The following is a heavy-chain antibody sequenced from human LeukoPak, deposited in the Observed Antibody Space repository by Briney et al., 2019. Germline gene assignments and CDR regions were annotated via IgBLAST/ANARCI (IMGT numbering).Heavy chain of an antibody. CDR3: ARLTAYFDL. CDR1: GGSISSSY. Sequence: SETLSLTCNVSGGSISSSYWSWIRQPPGKGLEWIGYIYYSGSTNYNPSFKSRVTMSVDTSKNQFSLKVTSVTAADTAVYYCARLTAYFDLWGRGTLVTVSS. CDR2: IYYSGST. J-gene: IGHJ2*01. V-gene: IGHV4-59*08.